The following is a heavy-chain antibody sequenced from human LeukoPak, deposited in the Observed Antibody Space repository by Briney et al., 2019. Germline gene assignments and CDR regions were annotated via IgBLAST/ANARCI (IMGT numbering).Heavy chain of an antibody. J-gene: IGHJ4*02. Sequence: ASETLSLTCTVSGGSISSYYWSWIRQPPGKGLEWIGYIYYSGSTNYNPSLKSRVTISVDTSKNQFSLKLSSVTAADTAVYYCARAPVTTWMFDYWGQGTLVTVSS. V-gene: IGHV4-59*01. CDR1: GGSISSYY. CDR2: IYYSGST. CDR3: ARAPVTTWMFDY. D-gene: IGHD4-11*01.